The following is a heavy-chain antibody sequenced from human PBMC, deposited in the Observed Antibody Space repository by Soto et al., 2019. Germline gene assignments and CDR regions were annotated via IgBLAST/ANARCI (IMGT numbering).Heavy chain of an antibody. CDR3: ARVSADYDILTGFIDY. Sequence: VQLLESGGGLVQPGRSLRLSCAASGFTFSSYGMHWVRQAPGKGLEWVAVIWYDGSNKYYADSVKGRFTISRDNSKNTLYLQMNSLRAEDTAVYYCARVSADYDILTGFIDYWGQGTLVTVSS. V-gene: IGHV3-33*01. CDR1: GFTFSSYG. CDR2: IWYDGSNK. D-gene: IGHD3-9*01. J-gene: IGHJ4*02.